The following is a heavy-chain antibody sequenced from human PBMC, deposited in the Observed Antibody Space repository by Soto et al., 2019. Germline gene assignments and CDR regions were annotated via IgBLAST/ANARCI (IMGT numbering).Heavy chain of an antibody. Sequence: GGSLRLSCAASGFTFSNAWMSWVRQAPGKGLEWVGRIKSKTDGGTTDYAAPVKGRFTISRDDSKNTLYLQMNSLKTEDTAVYYCTTDRIVVVPAASFSDYWGQGTLVTVSS. D-gene: IGHD2-2*01. CDR2: IKSKTDGGTT. CDR1: GFTFSNAW. V-gene: IGHV3-15*01. J-gene: IGHJ4*02. CDR3: TTDRIVVVPAASFSDY.